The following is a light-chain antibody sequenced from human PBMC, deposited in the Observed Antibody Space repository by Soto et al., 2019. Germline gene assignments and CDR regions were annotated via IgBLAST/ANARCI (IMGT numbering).Light chain of an antibody. CDR3: LQYNSHPLT. CDR2: GAS. J-gene: IGKJ4*01. Sequence: DIQMTQSPSAMSASLGDRVTVTCRASQGISNSLAWFQQKPGKVPQRLIYGASTLQSGAPSRFSGSASGTAFTLTISSLQPEDFATYYCLQYNSHPLTFGAGTKVDIK. CDR1: QGISNS. V-gene: IGKV1-17*03.